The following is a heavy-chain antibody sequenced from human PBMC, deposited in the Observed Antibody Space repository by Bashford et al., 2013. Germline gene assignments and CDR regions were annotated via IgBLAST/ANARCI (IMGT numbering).Heavy chain of an antibody. Sequence: GGSLRLSCVGSGFRFGDYAMHWVRQVPGKGLEWVSGISWNSASLYSADSVKGRFTISRDNAKNSLYLHMDSLRVEDTALYYCARHPPFENPDYAGQKYYYYGLDVWGQGTAVTVSS. CDR2: ISWNSASL. D-gene: IGHD4-17*01. CDR1: GFRFGDYA. CDR3: ARHPPFENPDYAGQKYYYYGLDV. V-gene: IGHV3-9*01. J-gene: IGHJ6*02.